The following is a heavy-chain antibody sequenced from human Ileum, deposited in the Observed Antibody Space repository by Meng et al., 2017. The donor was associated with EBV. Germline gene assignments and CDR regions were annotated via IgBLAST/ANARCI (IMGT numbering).Heavy chain of an antibody. Sequence: QVLVQAPGPGLVKPSGTFSLPCAVSGGSISSSNWWSWVRQPPGKGLEWIGKIYHSGITIYNPSLKSRVTMSVDNSKNQFSLKLNSMTAADTAVYYCARDPTGGEDHQRVWGQGTLVTVSS. J-gene: IGHJ4*02. CDR2: IYHSGIT. CDR1: GGSISSSNW. CDR3: ARDPTGGEDHQRV. D-gene: IGHD1-14*01. V-gene: IGHV4-4*02.